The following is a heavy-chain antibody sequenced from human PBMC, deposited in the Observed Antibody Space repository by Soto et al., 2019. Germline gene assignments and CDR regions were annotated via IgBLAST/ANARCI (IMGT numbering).Heavy chain of an antibody. J-gene: IGHJ4*02. D-gene: IGHD5-12*01. CDR3: AKEGRVATITASPFDY. V-gene: IGHV3-23*01. Sequence: GGSLRLSCAASGFTFSSYAMSWVRQAPGKGLEWVSAISGSGGSTYYADSVKGRFTISRDNSKNTLYLQMNSLRAEDTAVYYCAKEGRVATITASPFDYWGQGTLVTVSS. CDR1: GFTFSSYA. CDR2: ISGSGGST.